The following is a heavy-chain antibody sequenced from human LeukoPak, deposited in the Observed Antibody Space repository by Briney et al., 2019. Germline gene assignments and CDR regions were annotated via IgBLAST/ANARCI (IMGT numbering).Heavy chain of an antibody. CDR2: IIPILGIA. CDR1: GGTFSSYT. CDR3: ARDLPNFDFWSAPRGAFDI. V-gene: IGHV1-69*04. Sequence: ASVKVSCKAPGGTFSSYTISWVRQAPGQGLEWMGRIIPILGIANYAQKFQGRVTITADKSTSTAYMELSSLRSEDTAVYYCARDLPNFDFWSAPRGAFDIWGQGTMVTVSS. J-gene: IGHJ3*02. D-gene: IGHD3-3*01.